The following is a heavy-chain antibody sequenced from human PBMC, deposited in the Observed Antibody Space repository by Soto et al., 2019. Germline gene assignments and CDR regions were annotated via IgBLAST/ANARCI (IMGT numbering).Heavy chain of an antibody. D-gene: IGHD2-15*01. CDR2: ISGSGGST. CDR1: GFTFSSYA. J-gene: IGHJ4*02. Sequence: EVQLLESGGGLVQPGGSLRLSCAASGFTFSSYAMSWVRQAPGKGLEWVSAISGSGGSTYYADSVKGRFTISRDNSKNTLYLQMHSLRAEDTAVYYCAKAMDIVVVVAANPFDYWGQGTLVTVSS. CDR3: AKAMDIVVVVAANPFDY. V-gene: IGHV3-23*01.